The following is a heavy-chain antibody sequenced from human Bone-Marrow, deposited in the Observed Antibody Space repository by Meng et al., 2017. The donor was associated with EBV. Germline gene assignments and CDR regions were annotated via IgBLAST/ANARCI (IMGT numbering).Heavy chain of an antibody. J-gene: IGHJ4*02. CDR1: GGSVSSGSYY. CDR3: ARRRLQFGYFDY. V-gene: IGHV4-61*01. Sequence: VQWQESGQGLVKPSEHLSLTCTFSGGSVSSGSYYWSWIRQPPGKGLEWIGYIYYSGSTNYNPSLKSRVTISVDTSKNQFSLKLSSVTAADTAVYYCARRRLQFGYFDYWGQGTLVTVFS. CDR2: IYYSGST. D-gene: IGHD5-24*01.